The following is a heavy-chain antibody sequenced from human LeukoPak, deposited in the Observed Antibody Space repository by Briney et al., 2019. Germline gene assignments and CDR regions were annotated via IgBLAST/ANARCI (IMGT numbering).Heavy chain of an antibody. V-gene: IGHV3-21*01. D-gene: IGHD3-22*01. J-gene: IGHJ4*02. CDR3: ARDWWVKDYYDSSGYTGD. CDR2: ISSSSYI. Sequence: GGSLRLSCAASGFTFSSYSMNWVRQAPGEGLEWVSSISSSSYIYYADSVKGRFTISRDNAKNSLYLQMNSLRAEDTAVYYCARDWWVKDYYDSSGYTGDWGQGTLVTVSS. CDR1: GFTFSSYS.